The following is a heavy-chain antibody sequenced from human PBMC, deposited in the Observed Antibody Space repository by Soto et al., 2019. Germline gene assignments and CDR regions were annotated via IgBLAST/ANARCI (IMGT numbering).Heavy chain of an antibody. CDR1: GYTFTSYD. D-gene: IGHD6-19*01. V-gene: IGHV1-8*01. J-gene: IGHJ4*02. CDR2: MNPNSGNT. Sequence: QVQLVQSGAEVKKPGAAVTVSCKASGYTFTSYDINWVRQAPGQGLEWMGWMNPNSGNTGYAQKFQGRVTMTMNTSISTAYMELSSLRSEATAVYYCAREMSSGWFDYWGQGTLVTVSS. CDR3: AREMSSGWFDY.